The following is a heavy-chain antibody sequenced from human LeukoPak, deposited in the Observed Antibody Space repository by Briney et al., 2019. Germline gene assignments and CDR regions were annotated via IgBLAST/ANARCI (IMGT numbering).Heavy chain of an antibody. CDR2: ISSDGNDK. D-gene: IGHD5-12*01. V-gene: IGHV3-30*03. Sequence: GGSLRLSYAASGVTFSSYGMHWVRQAPGKGLEWVALISSDGNDKLYGDSVKGRFTISRDDSKSTLYLQMNSLRAEDTAVYYCTTKVIRGNSGDDYDDWGQGTLVTVSS. CDR1: GVTFSSYG. J-gene: IGHJ4*02. CDR3: TTKVIRGNSGDDYDD.